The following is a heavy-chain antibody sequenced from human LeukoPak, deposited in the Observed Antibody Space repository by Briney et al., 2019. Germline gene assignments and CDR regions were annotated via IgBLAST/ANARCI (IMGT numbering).Heavy chain of an antibody. J-gene: IGHJ4*02. V-gene: IGHV1-8*02. Sequence: ASVKVSCKASGGTFSSYAINWVRQATGQGLEWMGWMNPNSGNTGYAQKFQGRVTMTRNTSISTAYMELSSLRSEDTAVYYCAREMSGSYDFDYWGQGTLVTVSS. CDR1: GGTFSSYA. CDR2: MNPNSGNT. CDR3: AREMSGSYDFDY. D-gene: IGHD1-26*01.